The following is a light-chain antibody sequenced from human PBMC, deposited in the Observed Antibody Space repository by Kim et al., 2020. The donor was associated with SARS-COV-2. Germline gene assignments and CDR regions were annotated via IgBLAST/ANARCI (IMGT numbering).Light chain of an antibody. CDR1: QSVSSY. V-gene: IGKV3-20*01. J-gene: IGKJ1*01. Sequence: TLSLSPGERATLSCRASQSVSSYLAWYQQKPGQAPRLLIYGASSRATGIPDRFSGSGSGTDFTLTINRLEPEDFAVYYCHQYGSSFGQGTKVDIK. CDR3: HQYGSS. CDR2: GAS.